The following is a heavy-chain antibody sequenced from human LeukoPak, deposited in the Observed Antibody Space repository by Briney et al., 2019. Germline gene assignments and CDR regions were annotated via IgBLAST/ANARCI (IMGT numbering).Heavy chain of an antibody. CDR3: AREAVVTDNWFDP. CDR1: GFTFSSYA. V-gene: IGHV3-30-3*01. CDR2: ISYDGSNK. D-gene: IGHD4-23*01. Sequence: PGGSLRLSCAASGFTFSSYAMHSVRQAPGKGLEWVAVISYDGSNKYYADSVKGRFTISRDNSKNTLYLQMNSLRAEDTAVYYCAREAVVTDNWFDPWGQGTLVTVSS. J-gene: IGHJ5*02.